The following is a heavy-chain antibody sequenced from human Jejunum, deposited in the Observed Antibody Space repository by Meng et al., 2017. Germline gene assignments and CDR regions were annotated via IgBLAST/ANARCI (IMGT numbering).Heavy chain of an antibody. V-gene: IGHV3-72*01. Sequence: EVQLVESGGGLVQPGGSLRLSCATSGFIFSDCYMDWVRQAPGKGLEWLGRARNQANNYAAEYIASVKGRFTISRDESKNSLYLQMNSLKTEDTALYYCARDDGGTYRYWGQGTLVTVSS. CDR1: GFIFSDCY. CDR3: ARDDGGTYRY. CDR2: ARNQANNYAA. J-gene: IGHJ4*02. D-gene: IGHD3-16*02.